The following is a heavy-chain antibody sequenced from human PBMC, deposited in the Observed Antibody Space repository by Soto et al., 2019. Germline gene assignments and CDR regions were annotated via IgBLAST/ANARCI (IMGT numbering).Heavy chain of an antibody. CDR1: GGSISSGGYY. CDR3: ARSFYILTTMSGFDY. V-gene: IGHV4-31*03. J-gene: IGHJ4*02. Sequence: PSETLSLTCTVSGGSISSGGYYWSWIRQYPGKGLEWIGYIYYSGSTYYNPSLKSRVTISADTSKNQFSLKLSSVTAADTAVYYCARSFYILTTMSGFDYWGRGTLVTVSS. CDR2: IYYSGST. D-gene: IGHD5-12*01.